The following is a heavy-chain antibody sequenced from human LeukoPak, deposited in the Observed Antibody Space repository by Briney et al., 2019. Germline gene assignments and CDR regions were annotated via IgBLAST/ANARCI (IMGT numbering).Heavy chain of an antibody. D-gene: IGHD5-18*01. CDR3: AVGYSYGFVDY. CDR1: GFTVSSNY. V-gene: IGHV3-66*01. Sequence: GGSLRLSCAASGFTVSSNYMSWLRQAPGKGLEWVSVIYSGGSTYYADSVKGRFTISRDNSKNTLYLQMNSLRAEDTAVYYCAVGYSYGFVDYWGQGTLVTVSS. CDR2: IYSGGST. J-gene: IGHJ4*02.